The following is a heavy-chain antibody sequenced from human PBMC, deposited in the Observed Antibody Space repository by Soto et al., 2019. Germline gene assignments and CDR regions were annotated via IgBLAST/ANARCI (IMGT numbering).Heavy chain of an antibody. V-gene: IGHV3-23*01. D-gene: IGHD2-2*03. J-gene: IGHJ4*02. CDR2: ISGSGGST. Sequence: PGGSLRLSCAASGFTFSSYAMSWVRQAPGEGLEWVSAISGSGGSTYYADSVKGRFTISRDNSKNTLYLQMNSLRAEDTAVYYCAKEPMDIVVVPAAIGYHYWGQGTLVTVSS. CDR3: AKEPMDIVVVPAAIGYHY. CDR1: GFTFSSYA.